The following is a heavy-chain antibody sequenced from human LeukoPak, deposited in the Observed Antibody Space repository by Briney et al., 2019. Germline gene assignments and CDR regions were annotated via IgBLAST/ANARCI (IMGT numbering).Heavy chain of an antibody. CDR2: IKQDGSER. CDR3: ASEREYCSSTSCHYYFDY. J-gene: IGHJ4*02. D-gene: IGHD2-2*01. CDR1: GFTFSSYW. V-gene: IGHV3-7*01. Sequence: GGSLRLSRAASGFTFSSYWMSWVRQAPGKGLEWVANIKQDGSERYYVDSVKGRFTISRDNAKNSLYLQMNSLRAEDTAVYYCASEREYCSSTSCHYYFDYWGQGTLVTVSS.